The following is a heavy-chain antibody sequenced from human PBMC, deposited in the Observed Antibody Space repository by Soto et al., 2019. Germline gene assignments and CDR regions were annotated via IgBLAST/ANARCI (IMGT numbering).Heavy chain of an antibody. Sequence: QVQLVQSGAEVKKTGSSVKVSCKASGGTFSSYAISWVRQAPGQGLEWMGGIIPIFGTANYAQKFQGRVTITADESTSTAYMELSSLRSEDTAVYYCARAFSGYDPDPHYYYGMDVWGQGTTVTVSS. CDR1: GGTFSSYA. CDR3: ARAFSGYDPDPHYYYGMDV. D-gene: IGHD5-12*01. CDR2: IIPIFGTA. V-gene: IGHV1-69*01. J-gene: IGHJ6*02.